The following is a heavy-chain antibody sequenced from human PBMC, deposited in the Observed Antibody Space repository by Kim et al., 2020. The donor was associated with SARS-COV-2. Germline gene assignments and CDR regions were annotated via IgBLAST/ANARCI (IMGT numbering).Heavy chain of an antibody. CDR3: AKDLYNWNWDYLRTGYF. J-gene: IGHJ2*01. CDR1: GFTFSNYA. Sequence: GGSLRLSCAASGFTFSNYALSWVRQAPGKGLEWVSSLSGTGGSTYYGDSVKGRFTISRDNSNNTLFLDMHSLRAEDTAVYYCAKDLYNWNWDYLRTGYF. CDR2: LSGTGGST. D-gene: IGHD1-7*01. V-gene: IGHV3-23*01.